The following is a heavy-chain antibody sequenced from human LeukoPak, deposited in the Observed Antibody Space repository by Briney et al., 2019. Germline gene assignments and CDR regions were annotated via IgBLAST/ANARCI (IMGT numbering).Heavy chain of an antibody. J-gene: IGHJ5*02. CDR2: IYYSGST. CDR1: GGSISSSSYY. Sequence: SETLSLTCTVSGGSISSSSYYWGWIRQPPGKGLEWIGSIYYSGSTYYNPSLKSRVTISVDTSKNQFSLKLSSVTAADTAVYYCAGQHGWLRYFDWSLRASGFDPWGQGTLVTVSS. D-gene: IGHD3-9*01. CDR3: AGQHGWLRYFDWSLRASGFDP. V-gene: IGHV4-39*01.